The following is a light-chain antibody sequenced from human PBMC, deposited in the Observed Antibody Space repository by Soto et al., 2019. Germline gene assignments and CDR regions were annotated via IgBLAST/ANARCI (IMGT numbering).Light chain of an antibody. V-gene: IGKV1-39*01. CDR3: QQSYTSPLT. CDR1: QSISNN. Sequence: DIQMTQSPSSLSASVGDRVTVTCRASQSISNNLNWYQKKQGKAPTLLIFAASTLQTGVPSRFSGSGFGTDFTLTISSLQLEDFATDYCQQSYTSPLTFGGGTKVDVK. CDR2: AAS. J-gene: IGKJ4*01.